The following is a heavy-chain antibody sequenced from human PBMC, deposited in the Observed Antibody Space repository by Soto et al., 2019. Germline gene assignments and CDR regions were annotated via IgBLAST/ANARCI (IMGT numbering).Heavy chain of an antibody. D-gene: IGHD6-19*01. V-gene: IGHV4-39*01. J-gene: IGHJ4*01. Sequence: PSETLSLTCTVSVGSISSGGYYWSWIRQHPGKGLECIANIYYDGNTYYNPSLKSRVAISLDTSKNQFSLRLNSVTAADTAVYYCARHDGFSSGWIFDYWGHGTLVTVSS. CDR1: VGSISSGGYY. CDR3: ARHDGFSSGWIFDY. CDR2: IYYDGNT.